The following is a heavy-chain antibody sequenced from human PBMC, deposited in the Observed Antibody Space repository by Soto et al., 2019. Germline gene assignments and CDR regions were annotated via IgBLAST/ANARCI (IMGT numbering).Heavy chain of an antibody. CDR1: GGSISSSSYY. CDR3: ARHAPLLNWNYGSKGWFDP. D-gene: IGHD1-7*01. V-gene: IGHV4-39*01. CDR2: IYYSGST. J-gene: IGHJ5*02. Sequence: LSLTCTVSGGSISSSSYYWGWIRQPPGKGLEWIGSIYYSGSTYYNPSLKSRVTISVDTSKNQFSLKLSSVTAADTAEYYCARHAPLLNWNYGSKGWFDPWGQGTLVTVSS.